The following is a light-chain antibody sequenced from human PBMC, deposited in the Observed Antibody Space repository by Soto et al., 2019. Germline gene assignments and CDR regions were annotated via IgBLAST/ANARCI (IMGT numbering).Light chain of an antibody. Sequence: DIQMTQSPSSLSASVGDRVTITCQASQDITNDLNWYQQKPGKAPKVLIYEASNLKTGVPSRFSGSGSGTDFNFTIRSLQPEDIATYFCQQYDNVPLTFGGGTKVEIK. CDR3: QQYDNVPLT. CDR1: QDITND. V-gene: IGKV1-33*01. CDR2: EAS. J-gene: IGKJ4*01.